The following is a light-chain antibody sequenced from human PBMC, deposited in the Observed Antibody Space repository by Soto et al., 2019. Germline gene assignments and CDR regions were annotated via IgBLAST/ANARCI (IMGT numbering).Light chain of an antibody. V-gene: IGLV2-11*01. J-gene: IGLJ2*01. CDR2: DVS. Sequence: QSALAQPPSVSGSPGQSVTISCTGTIGDVGGYNYVSWYQQHPDMAPKLIIYDVSERPSGVPNRFSGSKSGNTASLTISGLQSDDEADYYCCSYARSSTVIFGGGTKLTVL. CDR3: CSYARSSTVI. CDR1: IGDVGGYNY.